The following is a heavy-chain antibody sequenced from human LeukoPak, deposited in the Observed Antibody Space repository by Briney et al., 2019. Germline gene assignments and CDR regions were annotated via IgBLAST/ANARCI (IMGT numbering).Heavy chain of an antibody. J-gene: IGHJ5*02. D-gene: IGHD3/OR15-3a*01. CDR2: LYSSGDT. CDR1: GYSISSGYY. CDR3: ARPGGGLGYNWFDP. Sequence: PSETLSLTCTVSGYSISSGYYWGWIRQPAGKGLEWIGRLYSSGDTNYNPSLKSRVTMSVDTSKNQFSLKLSSVTAADTAVYYCARPGGGLGYNWFDPWGQGTLVTVSS. V-gene: IGHV4-4*07.